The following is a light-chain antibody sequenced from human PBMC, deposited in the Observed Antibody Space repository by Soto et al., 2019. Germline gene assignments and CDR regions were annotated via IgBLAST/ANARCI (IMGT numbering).Light chain of an antibody. J-gene: IGKJ1*01. CDR2: GAS. CDR1: QIIAGN. CDR3: QQYSNWPWT. Sequence: EIVMTQSPATLSVSPGERATLSCRASQIIAGNLAWYQQKPGQAPRLLIYGASTRATGIPARFSGSGSGTEFTLTISSLQSEDFAVYSCQQYSNWPWTFGQGTKVDIK. V-gene: IGKV3-15*01.